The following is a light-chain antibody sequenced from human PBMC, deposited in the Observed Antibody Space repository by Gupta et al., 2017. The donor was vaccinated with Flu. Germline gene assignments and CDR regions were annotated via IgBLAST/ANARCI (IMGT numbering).Light chain of an antibody. CDR2: SNS. CDR3: TSWDGSLNGVV. V-gene: IGLV1-44*01. CDR1: CTRVGSNI. Sequence: MITFGLGSSCTRVGSNIVYWYQQLPGTAPKLLIYSNSKRPSGVPDRFSGSKSGTSASLAISGLQAEDEADYYCTSWDGSLNGVVFGGGTKLTVL. J-gene: IGLJ3*02.